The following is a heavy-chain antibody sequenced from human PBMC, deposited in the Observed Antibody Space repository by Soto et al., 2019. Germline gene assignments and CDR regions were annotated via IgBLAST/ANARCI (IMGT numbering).Heavy chain of an antibody. CDR3: ARDSFRGGAAFWSGYYIPNWFDP. CDR1: GYTFTSYG. Sequence: ASVKVSCKASGYTFTSYGISWVRQAPGQGLEWMGWISAYNGNTNYAQKLQGRVTMTTDTSTSTAYMELRSLRSDDTAVYYCARDSFRGGAAFWSGYYIPNWFDPWG. V-gene: IGHV1-18*01. D-gene: IGHD3-3*01. J-gene: IGHJ5*02. CDR2: ISAYNGNT.